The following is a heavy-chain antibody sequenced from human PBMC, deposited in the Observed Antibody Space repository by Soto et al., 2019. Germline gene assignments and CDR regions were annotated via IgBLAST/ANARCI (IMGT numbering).Heavy chain of an antibody. V-gene: IGHV1-8*01. CDR1: GYSFTSLD. J-gene: IGHJ4*02. Sequence: QVQLVQSGAEVREPGASVKVSCKASGYSFTSLDINWVRQTAGQGLEWMGWMQPSTGRTGYAQKFQGRVTMTRDTSINTAYMELTTLTSDDTAFYYCARGVSAGVDYWGKGNLVTVSS. CDR3: ARGVSAGVDY. CDR2: MQPSTGRT. D-gene: IGHD1-26*01.